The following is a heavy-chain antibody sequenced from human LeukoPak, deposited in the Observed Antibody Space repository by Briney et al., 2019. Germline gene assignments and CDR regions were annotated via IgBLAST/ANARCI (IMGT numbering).Heavy chain of an antibody. Sequence: GGSLRLSCAASGFTVSRNYMSWVRQAPGKGLEWVSVIYSSGSTYYADSVKGRFTISRDNSKDTLYLQMDSLRAEDTAVYYCARGSPTMILYFFDYWGRGTLVTVSS. J-gene: IGHJ4*02. CDR1: GFTVSRNY. D-gene: IGHD3-22*01. CDR3: ARGSPTMILYFFDY. V-gene: IGHV3-66*01. CDR2: IYSSGST.